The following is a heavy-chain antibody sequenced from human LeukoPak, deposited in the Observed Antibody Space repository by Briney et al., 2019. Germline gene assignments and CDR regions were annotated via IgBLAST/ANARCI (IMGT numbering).Heavy chain of an antibody. CDR3: ARGGGVVATYFDY. CDR2: INPNSGGT. D-gene: IGHD5-12*01. Sequence: ASVKVSCKASGYTFTGYYMHWVRQAPGQGLQWMGWINPNSGGTNYAQKFQGRVTMTRDTSISTAYMELSRLRSDDTAVYYCARGGGVVATYFDYWGQGTLVTVSS. J-gene: IGHJ4*02. CDR1: GYTFTGYY. V-gene: IGHV1-2*02.